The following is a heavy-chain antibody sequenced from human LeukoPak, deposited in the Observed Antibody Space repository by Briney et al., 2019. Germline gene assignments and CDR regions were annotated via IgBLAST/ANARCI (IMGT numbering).Heavy chain of an antibody. CDR2: INPNSGGT. V-gene: IGHV1-2*02. CDR3: ARAGAVVDNWFDP. J-gene: IGHJ5*02. CDR1: GYTFTGYY. Sequence: ASVKVSCKASGYTFTGYYMHWVRQAPGQGLEWMGWINPNSGGTDYAQKFQGRVTMTRDTSISTAYMELSRLRSDDTAVYYCARAGAVVDNWFDPWGQGTLVTVSS. D-gene: IGHD2-15*01.